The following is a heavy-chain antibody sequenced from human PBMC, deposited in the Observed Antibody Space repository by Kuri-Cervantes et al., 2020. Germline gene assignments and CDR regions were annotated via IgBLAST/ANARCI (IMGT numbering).Heavy chain of an antibody. CDR2: ISGNSGAV. Sequence: GESLKISCAASGFTFNSYGMHWVRQAPGKGLEWVSYISGNSGAVYYAASLKGRFTISRDNSKNTLYLQMNSLRAEDTAVYYCAREQYSSSWYCFDYWGQGTLVTVSS. CDR1: GFTFNSYG. J-gene: IGHJ4*02. CDR3: AREQYSSSWYCFDY. D-gene: IGHD6-13*01. V-gene: IGHV3-48*01.